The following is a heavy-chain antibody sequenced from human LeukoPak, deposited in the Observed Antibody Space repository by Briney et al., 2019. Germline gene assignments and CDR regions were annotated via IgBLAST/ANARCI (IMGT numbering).Heavy chain of an antibody. CDR1: GFTFSSNW. CDR3: ARVGPWAWFHYYYYMDV. CDR2: IKQDGSEK. V-gene: IGHV3-7*01. D-gene: IGHD3-10*01. Sequence: GGSLRLSCAVSGFTFSSNWMSWVRQAPGKGLEWVANIKQDGSEKYYVDSMKGRFTISRDNAKNSLYLQMNSLRAEDTAVYYCARVGPWAWFHYYYYMDVWGKGTTVTVSS. J-gene: IGHJ6*03.